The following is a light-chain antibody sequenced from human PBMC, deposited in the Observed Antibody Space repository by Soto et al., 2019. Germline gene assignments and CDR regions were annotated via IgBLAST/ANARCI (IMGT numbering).Light chain of an antibody. CDR1: SSDFGAYNY. Sequence: QSALTQPASVSGSPGQSITISCTGTSSDFGAYNYVSWYQQLPDKAPKLLIYDVSNRPSGVSNRFSGSKSGSTASLTISGLQAEDEADYYCSSYTTSTTRIFGGGTKVTVL. CDR2: DVS. CDR3: SSYTTSTTRI. V-gene: IGLV2-14*03. J-gene: IGLJ2*01.